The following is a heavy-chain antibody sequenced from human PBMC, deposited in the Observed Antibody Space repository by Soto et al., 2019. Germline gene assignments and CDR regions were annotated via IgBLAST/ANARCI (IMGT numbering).Heavy chain of an antibody. D-gene: IGHD4-17*01. Sequence: QITLKESGPTLVRPAQTLTLTCDFSGFSLSTYHMGVAWIRHPPGKALEWLALIYWDDDKRYSPSLKDRLAISKDTSSNQVVLTITNMDPGDTATYFCAHAGDYDLLTFDHWGPGTLVTVSS. CDR1: GFSLSTYHMG. CDR2: IYWDDDK. V-gene: IGHV2-5*02. J-gene: IGHJ4*02. CDR3: AHAGDYDLLTFDH.